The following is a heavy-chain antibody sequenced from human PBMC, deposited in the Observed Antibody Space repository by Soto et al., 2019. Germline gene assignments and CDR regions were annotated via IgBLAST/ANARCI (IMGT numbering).Heavy chain of an antibody. J-gene: IGHJ4*02. CDR3: ASGYSGYDVLGY. CDR2: INAGNGNT. Sequence: ASVKVSCKASGYTFTSYAMHWVRQAPGQRLEWMGWINAGNGNTKYSQKFQSRVTITRDTSASTAYMELSSLRSEDTAVYYCASGYSGYDVLGYWGQGTLVTVSS. D-gene: IGHD5-12*01. V-gene: IGHV1-3*01. CDR1: GYTFTSYA.